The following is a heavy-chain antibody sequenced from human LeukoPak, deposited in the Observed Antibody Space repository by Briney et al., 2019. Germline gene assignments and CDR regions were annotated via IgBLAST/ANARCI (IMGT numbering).Heavy chain of an antibody. CDR2: MYTSGST. D-gene: IGHD3-22*01. V-gene: IGHV4-61*02. J-gene: IGHJ4*02. CDR3: ARGVGVYYNSSGYDYFDY. Sequence: PSETLSLTCTVSGDSISSGSYYWAWIRQPAGKGLEWIGRMYTSGSTDYNPSLKSRVTISVDTSKNEFSLKLSSVTAADTAVYYCARGVGVYYNSSGYDYFDYWGQGTLVTVSS. CDR1: GDSISSGSYY.